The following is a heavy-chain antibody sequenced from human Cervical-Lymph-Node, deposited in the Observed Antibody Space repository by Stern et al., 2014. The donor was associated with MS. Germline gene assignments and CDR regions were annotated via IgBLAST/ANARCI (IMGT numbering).Heavy chain of an antibody. CDR1: GATFSSYS. J-gene: IGHJ4*02. V-gene: IGHV1-69*01. Sequence: VQLLESGAEVKQPGSSVKVSCKASGATFSSYSISWARQAPGQGLEWMGGIIPIFGTANYAQKCQGRVTITADESTSTAYMELSSLRSEDTAVYYCVTRAVTLFDYWGQGTLVTVSS. D-gene: IGHD4-17*01. CDR3: VTRAVTLFDY. CDR2: IIPIFGTA.